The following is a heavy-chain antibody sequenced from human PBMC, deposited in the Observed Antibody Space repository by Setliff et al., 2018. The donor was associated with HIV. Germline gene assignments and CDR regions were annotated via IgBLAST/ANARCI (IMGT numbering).Heavy chain of an antibody. J-gene: IGHJ5*02. CDR3: ARDRLSAFDP. V-gene: IGHV4-4*08. Sequence: PSETLSLTCTVSGGSISSHYWSWIRQPPGKGLEWIGSIYSSGSTNYNPSLKSRVTISVDRSKNQFSLKLSSVTAADTAVYYCARDRLSAFDPWGQGTLVTVSS. CDR2: IYSSGST. D-gene: IGHD3-16*01. CDR1: GGSISSHY.